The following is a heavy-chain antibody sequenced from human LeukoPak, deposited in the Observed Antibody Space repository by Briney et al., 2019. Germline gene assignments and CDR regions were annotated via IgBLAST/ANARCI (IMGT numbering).Heavy chain of an antibody. CDR3: ARDSITVSVGAFDI. V-gene: IGHV3-64*01. J-gene: IGHJ3*02. CDR2: ISGNGGST. Sequence: GGALRLSCAASGFTFSHYAMHWVRQAPGKGLEYVSAISGNGGSTYYANSVKGRFTISRENSKNTLYLQMGSLRAEDMGVYYCARDSITVSVGAFDIWGQGTMVIVSS. D-gene: IGHD2-2*01. CDR1: GFTFSHYA.